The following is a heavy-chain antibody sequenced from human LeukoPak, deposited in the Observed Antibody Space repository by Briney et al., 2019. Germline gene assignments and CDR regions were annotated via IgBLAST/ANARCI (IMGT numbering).Heavy chain of an antibody. J-gene: IGHJ4*02. Sequence: GASVKVSCKASGYTFTSYYMHWVRQAPGQGLEWMGIINPSGGSTSYAQKFQGRVTMTRDTSTSTVYMELSSLRSEDTAVYYCARDEEPTWPKTHYFDYWGQGTLVTVSS. V-gene: IGHV1-46*01. CDR3: ARDEEPTWPKTHYFDY. D-gene: IGHD1-14*01. CDR2: INPSGGST. CDR1: GYTFTSYY.